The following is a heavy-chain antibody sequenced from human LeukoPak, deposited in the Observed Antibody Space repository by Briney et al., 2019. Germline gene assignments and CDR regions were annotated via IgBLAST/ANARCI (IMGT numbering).Heavy chain of an antibody. CDR2: INDDGSST. CDR3: ARVSGPGMNEYYHL. CDR1: GFTFSGAW. V-gene: IGHV3-74*01. Sequence: GGSLRLSCAASGFTFSGAWMHWVRQAPGKGLMWVSRINDDGSSTRHADSVKGRFTISRDNAKNTLYLQMNSLRAEDTAMYYCARVSGPGMNEYYHLWGQGTLVTVSS. J-gene: IGHJ4*02. D-gene: IGHD2-2*01.